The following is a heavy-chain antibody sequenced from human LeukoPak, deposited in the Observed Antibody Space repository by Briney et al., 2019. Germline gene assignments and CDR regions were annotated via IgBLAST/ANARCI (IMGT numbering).Heavy chain of an antibody. CDR2: ISASGGST. V-gene: IGHV3-23*01. Sequence: GGSLRLSCAASGFTFSTYAMSWVRQAPGKGLEWVSSISASGGSTYYADSVKGRFTISRDNSKNTLYLQMNSLGAEDTAVYYCVKVYYYMDVWGKGTTVTVS. CDR1: GFTFSTYA. CDR3: VKVYYYMDV. J-gene: IGHJ6*03.